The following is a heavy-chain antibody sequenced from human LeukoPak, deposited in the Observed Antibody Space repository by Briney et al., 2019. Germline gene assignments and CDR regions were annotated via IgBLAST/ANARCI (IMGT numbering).Heavy chain of an antibody. V-gene: IGHV4-30-2*01. CDR2: IYHSGST. Sequence: SQTLSLTCAVSGGSFSRGGYYWGWVRQPPGKGLEWIGYIYHSGSTYYNPSLKSQVTISVDRSKNQFSLKLSSVTAAYTAVYYCARYIVATIEGYYFDYWGQGTLVTVSS. J-gene: IGHJ4*02. D-gene: IGHD5-12*01. CDR1: GGSFSRGGYY. CDR3: ARYIVATIEGYYFDY.